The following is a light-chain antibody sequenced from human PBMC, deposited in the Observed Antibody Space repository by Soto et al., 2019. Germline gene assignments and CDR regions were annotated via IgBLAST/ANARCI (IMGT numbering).Light chain of an antibody. Sequence: EIVLTQSPGTLSLSAGGRATLSCRASQSVNSNYFAWYQQKPGQPPRLLIYAASSRATGIPDRFSGSGSGTDFTLTINRLEPEDFAVYYCQQFGNSPQTFGQGTKVEIK. J-gene: IGKJ1*01. CDR1: QSVNSNY. CDR2: AAS. V-gene: IGKV3-20*01. CDR3: QQFGNSPQT.